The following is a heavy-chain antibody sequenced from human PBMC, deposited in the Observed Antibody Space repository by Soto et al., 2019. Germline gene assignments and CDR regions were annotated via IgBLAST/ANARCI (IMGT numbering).Heavy chain of an antibody. CDR2: IYYSGST. CDR1: GGSISSGGYY. V-gene: IGHV4-31*03. J-gene: IGHJ4*02. CDR3: ARELIAAAGTPDYFDY. D-gene: IGHD6-13*01. Sequence: SETLSLTCTVSGGSISSGGYYWSWIRQHPGKGLEWIGYIYYSGSTYYNPSLKSRVTISVDTSKNQFSLKLSSVTAADTAVYYCARELIAAAGTPDYFDYWGQGTLVTVSS.